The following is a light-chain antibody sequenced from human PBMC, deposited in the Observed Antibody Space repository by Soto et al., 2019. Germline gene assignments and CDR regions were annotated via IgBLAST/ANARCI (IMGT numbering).Light chain of an antibody. CDR2: EVS. Sequence: QSVLTQPASVSGSPGQSITISCSRTSRDVGNYKYVSWYQQHPGKAPKLMIYEVSNRPSGVSNRFSGSKSGNTASLTISGLQAEDETDYYCFSYTSSGTYVFGTGTKVTVL. J-gene: IGLJ1*01. CDR3: FSYTSSGTYV. CDR1: SRDVGNYKY. V-gene: IGLV2-14*01.